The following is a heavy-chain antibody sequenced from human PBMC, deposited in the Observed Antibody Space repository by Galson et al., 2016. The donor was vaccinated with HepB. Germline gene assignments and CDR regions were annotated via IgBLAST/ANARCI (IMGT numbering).Heavy chain of an antibody. V-gene: IGHV4-59*01. CDR2: IFQSGAT. CDR3: ARVGRGFLDV. Sequence: ETLSLTCTVPTDSISRYYWSWIRQSPGKGLDWIGYIFQSGATSYNPSLKSRVTISLDTSKSQVFLTLNSVTAADTAVYYCARVGRGFLDVWGQGTTVIVTS. J-gene: IGHJ6*02. CDR1: TDSISRYY. D-gene: IGHD3-10*01.